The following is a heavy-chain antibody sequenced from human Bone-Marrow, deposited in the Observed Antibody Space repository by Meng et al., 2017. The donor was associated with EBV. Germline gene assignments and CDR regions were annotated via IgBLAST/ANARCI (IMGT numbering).Heavy chain of an antibody. CDR3: APSGQQLIPVFDY. J-gene: IGHJ4*02. D-gene: IGHD6-13*01. CDR2: IYWDGDK. Sequence: KGSGPTLGQPSQTVTLTCTLSGFAISTRRVGVGGIRQPPGKAVGWVSIIYWDGDKRYSPFLKSRLTIPKDTSTNQVVLKMTNMDPVDTAKYYCAPSGQQLIPVFDYWGQGTLVTVSS. CDR1: GFAISTRRVG. V-gene: IGHV2-5*02.